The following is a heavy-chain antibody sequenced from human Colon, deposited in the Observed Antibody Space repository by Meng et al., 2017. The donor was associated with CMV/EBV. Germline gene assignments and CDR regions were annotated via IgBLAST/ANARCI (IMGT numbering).Heavy chain of an antibody. J-gene: IGHJ6*02. Sequence: SETLSLTCTVSGASLTVDNYFWGWIRQAPGKRLEWIGTIHHSGPTYYNPSFLNRVTISLDKSKSQFSLKLRSVTAADTAVYYCARDRSIMITSGATHGMDVWGQGTTVTVSS. CDR3: ARDRSIMITSGATHGMDV. CDR1: GASLTVDNYF. D-gene: IGHD3-16*01. CDR2: IHHSGPT. V-gene: IGHV4-39*07.